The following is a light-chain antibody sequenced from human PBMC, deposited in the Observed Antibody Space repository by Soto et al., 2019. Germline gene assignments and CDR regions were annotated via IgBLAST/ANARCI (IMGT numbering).Light chain of an antibody. CDR1: QSVSSN. V-gene: IGKV3-15*01. CDR2: GAS. Sequence: EIVMTQSPATLSVSPGERATLSCRASQSVSSNLAWYQQKPGQAPRLLIYGASTRATGIPARFSDSGSGTEFTLTISSLQSEDFAVYYCQQYNNWPWFPRQYTFGQGTKLEIK. J-gene: IGKJ2*01. CDR3: QQYNNWPWFPRQYT.